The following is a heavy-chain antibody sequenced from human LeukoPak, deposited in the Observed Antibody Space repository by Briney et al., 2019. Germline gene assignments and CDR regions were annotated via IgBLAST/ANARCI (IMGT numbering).Heavy chain of an antibody. V-gene: IGHV3-48*01. CDR3: ARGRVGAMYYFDY. D-gene: IGHD1-26*01. J-gene: IGHJ4*02. Sequence: GGSLRLSCTASGFTFSSYSMNWVRQAPGKGLEWVSYISSSSSTIYYADSVKGRFTISRDNAKNSLYLQMNSLRAEDTAVYYCARGRVGAMYYFDYWGQGTLVTVSS. CDR1: GFTFSSYS. CDR2: ISSSSSTI.